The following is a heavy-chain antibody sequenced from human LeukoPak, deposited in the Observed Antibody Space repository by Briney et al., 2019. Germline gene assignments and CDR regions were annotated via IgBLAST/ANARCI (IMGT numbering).Heavy chain of an antibody. CDR3: ARGLWFGESVGAFDI. D-gene: IGHD3-10*01. J-gene: IGHJ3*02. CDR1: GYSISSGYY. CDR2: IYHRGST. Sequence: SETLSLTCAVSGYSISSGYYWGWIRQPPGQGLEWIGSIYHRGSTYYTPSLKSRVTISVDTSKNQFSLKLSSVTAADTAVYYCARGLWFGESVGAFDIWGQGTMVTVSS. V-gene: IGHV4-38-2*01.